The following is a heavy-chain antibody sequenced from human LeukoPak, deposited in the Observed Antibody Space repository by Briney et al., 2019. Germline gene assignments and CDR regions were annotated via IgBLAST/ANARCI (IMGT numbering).Heavy chain of an antibody. J-gene: IGHJ3*02. Sequence: GSLRLSCAASGVTLSSYAMSWVRQAPGKGLEWVSAISGSGGSTYYADSVKGRFTISRDNSKNTLYLQMNSLRAEDTAVYYCAKAGHRNDIDAAFDIWGQGTMVTVSS. D-gene: IGHD1-1*01. CDR2: ISGSGGST. V-gene: IGHV3-23*01. CDR1: GVTLSSYA. CDR3: AKAGHRNDIDAAFDI.